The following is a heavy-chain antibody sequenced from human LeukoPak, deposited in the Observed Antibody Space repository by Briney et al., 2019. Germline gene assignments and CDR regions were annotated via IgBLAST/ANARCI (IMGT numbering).Heavy chain of an antibody. D-gene: IGHD5-18*01. J-gene: IGHJ4*02. CDR1: GFTFSSYG. CDR2: IKQDGSEK. Sequence: GGSLRLSCAASGFTFSSYGMSWVRQAPGKGLEWVANIKQDGSEKYYVASVKGRFTISRDNAKNTLYLQMNSLRAEDTAVYYCARSLGWEYSYGSMYYFDYWGQGTLVTVSS. CDR3: ARSLGWEYSYGSMYYFDY. V-gene: IGHV3-7*01.